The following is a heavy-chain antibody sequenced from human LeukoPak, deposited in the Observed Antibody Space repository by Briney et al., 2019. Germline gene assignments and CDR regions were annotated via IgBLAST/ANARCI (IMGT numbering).Heavy chain of an antibody. D-gene: IGHD2-15*01. J-gene: IGHJ6*03. CDR1: GYSISSGYY. V-gene: IGHV4-38-2*02. Sequence: PSETLSLTCTVSGYSISSGYYWGWIRQPPGKGPEWIGSIYHSESTYYNPSLKSRVTISVDTSKNQFSLKLSSVTAADTAVYYCARGYCSGGSCYSYYYYNYMDVWGKGTTVTVSS. CDR2: IYHSEST. CDR3: ARGYCSGGSCYSYYYYNYMDV.